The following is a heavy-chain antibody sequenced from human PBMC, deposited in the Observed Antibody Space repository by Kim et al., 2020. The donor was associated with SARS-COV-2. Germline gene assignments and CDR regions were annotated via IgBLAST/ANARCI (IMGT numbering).Heavy chain of an antibody. CDR1: GFTFDTYA. CDR3: AKMVIMDGYNYFYYYAM. CDR2: ISGGAVNK. J-gene: IGHJ6*01. Sequence: GGSLRLSCVASGFTFDTYAMSWVRQAPGKGLEWVSVISGGAVNKFYADSVRGRFTISRDNSKNTLYLQMESLRDDDTALYYCAKMVIMDGYNYFYYYAM. V-gene: IGHV3-23*01. D-gene: IGHD2-21*01.